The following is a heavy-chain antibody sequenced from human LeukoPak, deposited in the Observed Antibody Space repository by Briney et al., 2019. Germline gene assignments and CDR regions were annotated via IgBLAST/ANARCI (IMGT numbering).Heavy chain of an antibody. D-gene: IGHD3-9*01. J-gene: IGHJ4*02. V-gene: IGHV4-59*01. CDR1: GVSISSYY. CDR3: ARAPRQYYDILTANYWGYYFDY. CDR2: IYYSANT. Sequence: SETLSLTCTVFGVSISSYYWTWIRQTPGKGLEWIGYIYYSANTNYNPSLKGRLTISVDASKNQFSLKLSSVTAADTAVYYCARAPRQYYDILTANYWGYYFDYWGQGTLVTVSS.